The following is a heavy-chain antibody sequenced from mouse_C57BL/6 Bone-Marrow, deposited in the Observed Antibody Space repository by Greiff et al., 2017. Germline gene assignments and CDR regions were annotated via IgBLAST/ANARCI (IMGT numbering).Heavy chain of an antibody. D-gene: IGHD2-12*01. V-gene: IGHV5-9-1*02. CDR2: ISSGGDYI. CDR3: TRGKVPRYDVGYAMDY. CDR1: GFTFSSYA. Sequence: DVHLVESGEGLVKPGGSLKLSCAASGFTFSSYAMSWVRQTPEKRLEWVAYISSGGDYIYYADTVKGRFTISRDNARNTLYLQMRSLKSEDTAMYYCTRGKVPRYDVGYAMDYWGQGTSVTVSS. J-gene: IGHJ4*01.